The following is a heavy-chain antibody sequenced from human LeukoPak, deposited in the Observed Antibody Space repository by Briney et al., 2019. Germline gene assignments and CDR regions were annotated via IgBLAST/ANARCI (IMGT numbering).Heavy chain of an antibody. V-gene: IGHV1-18*01. CDR2: ISAYNGNT. CDR1: GYTFTSYG. J-gene: IGHJ6*02. CDR3: ASFPNAAAGPDYYYYGMVV. Sequence: ASVKVSCKASGYTFTSYGISWVRQAPGQGLEWMGWISAYNGNTNYAQKLQGRVTMTTDTSTSTAYMELRSLRSDDTAVYYCASFPNAAAGPDYYYYGMVVWGQGTTVTVSS. D-gene: IGHD6-13*01.